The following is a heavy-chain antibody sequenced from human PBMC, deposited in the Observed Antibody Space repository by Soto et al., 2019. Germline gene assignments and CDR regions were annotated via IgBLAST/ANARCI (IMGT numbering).Heavy chain of an antibody. CDR1: GYSSTSYW. CDR3: ARLVNGYNYSRFY. D-gene: IGHD5-12*01. CDR2: IYPGDSDT. V-gene: IGHV5-51*01. J-gene: IGHJ4*02. Sequence: SLKISCKGYGYSSTSYWIGWVRQRPVKGLEWMGIIYPGDSDTRYSPSFQGQVTISADKSISTAYLQWSSLKASDTAMYYCARLVNGYNYSRFYWGQGTMVPVSS.